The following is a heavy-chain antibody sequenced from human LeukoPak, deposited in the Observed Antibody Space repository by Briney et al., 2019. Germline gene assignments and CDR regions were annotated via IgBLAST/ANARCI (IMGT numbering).Heavy chain of an antibody. J-gene: IGHJ4*02. CDR1: GFTFSNYA. D-gene: IGHD6-19*01. CDR2: ISGSGGST. V-gene: IGHV3-23*01. CDR3: AKESRIAVAGRSFDY. Sequence: GGSLRLSCAASGFTFSNYAMSWVRQAPGKGLEWVSAISGSGGSTYYADSVKGRFTISRDNSKNTLYLQMNSLRAEDTAVYYCAKESRIAVAGRSFDYWGQGTLVTVSS.